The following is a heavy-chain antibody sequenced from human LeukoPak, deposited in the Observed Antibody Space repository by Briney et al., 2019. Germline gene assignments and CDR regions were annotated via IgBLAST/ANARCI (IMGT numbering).Heavy chain of an antibody. CDR3: ARDRITIFGVGRRGWYFDL. Sequence: SETLSLTCTVSGGSISSYHWSWIRQPAGKGLEWIGRIYTSGSTNYNPSLKSRVTISVDTSKNQSSLKLSSVTAADTAVYYCARDRITIFGVGRRGWYFDLWGRGTLVTVSS. V-gene: IGHV4-4*07. CDR1: GGSISSYH. CDR2: IYTSGST. J-gene: IGHJ2*01. D-gene: IGHD3-3*01.